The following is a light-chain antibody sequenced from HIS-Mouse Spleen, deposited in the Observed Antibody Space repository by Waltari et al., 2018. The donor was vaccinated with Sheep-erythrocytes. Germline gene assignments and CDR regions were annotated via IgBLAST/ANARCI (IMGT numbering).Light chain of an antibody. Sequence: QSALTQPRSVSGSPGQSVTISCTGTSSDVGGYNYVSWYQQHPGKAPNLMIYDVSKRPSGVPDRLSGSKSCNTASLTISGLQAEDEADYYGCSYAGSYNHVFATGTKVTVL. CDR2: DVS. CDR1: SSDVGGYNY. J-gene: IGLJ1*01. V-gene: IGLV2-11*01. CDR3: CSYAGSYNHV.